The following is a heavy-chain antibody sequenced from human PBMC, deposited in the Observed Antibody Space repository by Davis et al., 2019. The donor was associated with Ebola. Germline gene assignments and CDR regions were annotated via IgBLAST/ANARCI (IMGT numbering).Heavy chain of an antibody. Sequence: GESLKISCAASGFTFSTYAMSWVRQAPGKGLEWVSAISGSGAKTYYADSVKGRFTISRDNAKNSLYLQMNSLRAEDTAVYYCARDLVQGVIFYYGMDVWGQGTTVTVSS. V-gene: IGHV3-23*01. J-gene: IGHJ6*02. CDR1: GFTFSTYA. CDR3: ARDLVQGVIFYYGMDV. D-gene: IGHD3-10*01. CDR2: ISGSGAKT.